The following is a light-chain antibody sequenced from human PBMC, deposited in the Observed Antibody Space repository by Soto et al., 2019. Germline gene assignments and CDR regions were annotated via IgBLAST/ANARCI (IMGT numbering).Light chain of an antibody. CDR1: QSVGIY. CDR2: AAS. J-gene: IGKJ1*01. Sequence: DVQMTQSPSSLSSAVGDRVTITCRASQSVGIYLNGYHQRPGEDPKLLIYAASTRQSGVPSRFSGGGSGTDFTLTISRLQPEDFGTYYCQLSCRHMRTFGQGTKVEI. V-gene: IGKV1-39*01. CDR3: QLSCRHMRT.